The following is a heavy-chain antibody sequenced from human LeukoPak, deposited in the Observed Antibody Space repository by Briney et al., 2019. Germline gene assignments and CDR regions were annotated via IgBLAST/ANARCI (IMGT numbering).Heavy chain of an antibody. CDR3: ARDRSLVGDV. CDR2: ISSSSSYI. V-gene: IGHV3-21*01. J-gene: IGHJ6*04. D-gene: IGHD2-2*01. CDR1: GFTFSSYS. Sequence: GGSLRLYCAASGFTFSSYSMNWLRQAPGKGLEWVSSISSSSSYIYYADSVKGRFTISRDNAKNSLYLQMNSLRADDTAVYYWARDRSLVGDVWGKGTTVTVPS.